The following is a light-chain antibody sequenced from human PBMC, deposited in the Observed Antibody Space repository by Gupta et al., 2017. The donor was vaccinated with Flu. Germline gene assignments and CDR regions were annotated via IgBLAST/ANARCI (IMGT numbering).Light chain of an antibody. V-gene: IGKV1-8*01. CDR3: QQYYSYPWT. J-gene: IGKJ1*01. CDR2: AAS. Sequence: GDRVTITCRASQGISSYLAWYLQKPGKAPKLLIYAASTLQSGVPSRFSGSGSGTDFTLTISCLQSEDFATYYCQQYYSYPWTFGQGTKVEIK. CDR1: QGISSY.